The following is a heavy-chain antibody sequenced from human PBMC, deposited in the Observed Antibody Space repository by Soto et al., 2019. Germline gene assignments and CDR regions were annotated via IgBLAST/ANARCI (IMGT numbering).Heavy chain of an antibody. Sequence: QVQLVESGGGVVQPGRSLRLSCAVSGFTFSAYGMHWVRQAPGTGLEWVALIWRDGSNTYYSDSVKGRFTISRDNSKNTLDLQRNSRRADDTAVYDGARELAKGGYLDYWGQGTLVTVSS. CDR2: IWRDGSNT. CDR1: GFTFSAYG. J-gene: IGHJ4*02. CDR3: ARELAKGGYLDY. V-gene: IGHV3-33*01.